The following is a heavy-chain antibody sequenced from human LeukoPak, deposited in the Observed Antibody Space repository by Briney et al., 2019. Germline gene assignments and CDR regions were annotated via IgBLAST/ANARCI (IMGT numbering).Heavy chain of an antibody. Sequence: SETLSLTCAVYGGSFSGYYWSWIRQPPGKGLEWIGEINHSGSTNYNPSLKSRVTISVDTSTDQFSLKLKSVTAADTAVYYCAREGWFGEPLTYFDYWGPGALVTVSS. V-gene: IGHV4-34*01. CDR2: INHSGST. CDR3: AREGWFGEPLTYFDY. CDR1: GGSFSGYY. D-gene: IGHD3-10*01. J-gene: IGHJ4*02.